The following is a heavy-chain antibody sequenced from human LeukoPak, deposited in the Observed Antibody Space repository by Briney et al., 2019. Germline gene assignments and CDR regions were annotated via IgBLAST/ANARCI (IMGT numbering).Heavy chain of an antibody. CDR3: ARGMIGVRSWYPAARYFDY. V-gene: IGHV4-34*01. Sequence: SETLSLTCAVYGGSFSGYYWSWIRQPPGKGLEWIGEINHSGSTNYNPSLKSRVTISVDTSKNQFSLKLSSVTAADTAVYYCARGMIGVRSWYPAARYFDYWGQGTLVTVSS. CDR2: INHSGST. CDR1: GGSFSGYY. D-gene: IGHD6-13*01. J-gene: IGHJ4*02.